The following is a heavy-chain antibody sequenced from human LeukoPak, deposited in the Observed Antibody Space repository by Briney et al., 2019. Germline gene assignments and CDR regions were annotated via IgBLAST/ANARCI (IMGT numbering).Heavy chain of an antibody. CDR1: GFTFSTYA. V-gene: IGHV3-23*01. J-gene: IGHJ6*02. CDR2: ISDTGGTT. D-gene: IGHD1-26*01. Sequence: GGSLRLSCVASGFTFSTYAMSWVRQAPGKGLEWVASISDTGGTTFYPDSVKGRFTISRDNPKNTLYLQLNSLRAEDTAIYYCASGRYSSMGDYYFGTDVWGQGSPVTVSS. CDR3: ASGRYSSMGDYYFGTDV.